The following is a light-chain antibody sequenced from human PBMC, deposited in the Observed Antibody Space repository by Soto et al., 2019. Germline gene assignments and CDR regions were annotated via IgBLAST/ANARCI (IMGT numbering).Light chain of an antibody. CDR1: QSVNSNY. CDR2: GVS. J-gene: IGKJ3*01. V-gene: IGKV3-20*01. CDR3: QQYGNSGVT. Sequence: EIVMTQSPVTLSVSPGERATLSCRASQSVNSNYLAWHQQKPGQAPRLLIYGVSSRATGIPDRFSGSGSGTDFTLTISRLEPEDFAVYYCQQYGNSGVTFGPGTKVDIK.